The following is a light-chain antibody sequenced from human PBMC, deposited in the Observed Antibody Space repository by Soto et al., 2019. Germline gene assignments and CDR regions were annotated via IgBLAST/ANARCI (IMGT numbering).Light chain of an antibody. V-gene: IGKV3-11*01. CDR3: QQYGSSPIT. J-gene: IGKJ5*01. CDR1: QSVTTY. Sequence: IVLTQCPDTLSLSPGERATLSCRASQSVTTYLAWYQQKHGQAPRLLIYDASNRATGIPARFSGSGSGTDFTLTISCLQPEDFAVYYCQQYGSSPITFGQGTRLDIK. CDR2: DAS.